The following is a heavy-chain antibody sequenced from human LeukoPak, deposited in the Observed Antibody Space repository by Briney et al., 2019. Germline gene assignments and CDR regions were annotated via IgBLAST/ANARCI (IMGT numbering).Heavy chain of an antibody. D-gene: IGHD3-22*01. CDR2: MNPNSGNT. CDR1: GYTFTSYD. CDR3: ARSFDSSGYYYHY. V-gene: IGHV1-8*01. Sequence: RASVRVSCKASGYTFTSYDINWVRQATGQGLEWMGWMNPNSGNTGYAQKFQGRVTMTRNTSISTAYMELSSLRSEDTAVYYCARSFDSSGYYYHYWGQGTLVTVSS. J-gene: IGHJ4*02.